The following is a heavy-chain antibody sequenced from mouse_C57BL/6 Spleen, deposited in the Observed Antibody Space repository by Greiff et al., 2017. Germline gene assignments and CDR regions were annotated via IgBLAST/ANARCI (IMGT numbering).Heavy chain of an antibody. J-gene: IGHJ2*01. CDR2: IDPSDSYT. CDR3: ARRDTTVPLAFDY. V-gene: IGHV1-59*01. D-gene: IGHD1-1*01. CDR1: GYTFTSYW. Sequence: QVQLQQSGAELVRPGTSVKLSCKASGYTFTSYWMHWVKQRPGQGLEWIGVIDPSDSYTNYNQKFKGKATLTVDTSSSTAYMQLSSLTSEDYAVYYCARRDTTVPLAFDYWGQGTTLTVSS.